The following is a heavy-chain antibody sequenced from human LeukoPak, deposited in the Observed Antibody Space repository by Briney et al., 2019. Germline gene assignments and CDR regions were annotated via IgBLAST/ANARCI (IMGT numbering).Heavy chain of an antibody. CDR2: IDYSGST. Sequence: SETLSLTCTVSGGSISSGDYYWSWIRQPPGKGLEWIGYIDYSGSTYYNPSLKSRVTISVDTSKSQFSLKLSSVTAADTAVYYCASPVTAAGTFDFWGQGTLVTVSS. CDR1: GGSISSGDYY. J-gene: IGHJ4*02. CDR3: ASPVTAAGTFDF. V-gene: IGHV4-30-4*01. D-gene: IGHD6-13*01.